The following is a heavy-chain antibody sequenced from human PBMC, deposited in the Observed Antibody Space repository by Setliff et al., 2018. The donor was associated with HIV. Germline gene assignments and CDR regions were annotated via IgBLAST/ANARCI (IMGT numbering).Heavy chain of an antibody. Sequence: GGSLRLSCAASGFTFSDHYMDWVRQAPGKGLEWVGRSTNKDNSYTTTYAASVKGRFTISRDDSKNSLYLQMNSLRAKDAAVYYCAKAFGYCSGGSCPVLMDVWGKGTTVTVSS. CDR2: STNKDNSYTT. CDR3: AKAFGYCSGGSCPVLMDV. CDR1: GFTFSDHY. J-gene: IGHJ6*03. V-gene: IGHV3-72*01. D-gene: IGHD2-15*01.